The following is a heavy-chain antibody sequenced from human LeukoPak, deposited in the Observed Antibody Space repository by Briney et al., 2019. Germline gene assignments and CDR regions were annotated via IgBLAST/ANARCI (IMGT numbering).Heavy chain of an antibody. CDR3: ARVEYGDYPNYYYMDV. D-gene: IGHD4-17*01. CDR2: INPNSGGT. CDR1: GYTFTGCY. J-gene: IGHJ6*03. Sequence: ASVKVSCKASGYTFTGCYMHWVRQAPGQGLEWMGWINPNSGGTNYAQKFQGRVTMTRDTSISTAYMELSRLRSDDTAVYYCARVEYGDYPNYYYMDVWGKGTTVTVSS. V-gene: IGHV1-2*02.